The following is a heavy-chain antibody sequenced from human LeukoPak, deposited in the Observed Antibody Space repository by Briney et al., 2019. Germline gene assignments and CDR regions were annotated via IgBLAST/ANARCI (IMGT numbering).Heavy chain of an antibody. Sequence: PGGSLRLSCAASGFTFSNYAIHWVRQAPGKGLEWVAFIRYDGSNKYYVDSVKGRFSISRDNSKSTLYLQMNSLRGEDTAVFYCAKDRRRGYSYGFLSDSFDSWGQGTLVSVSS. CDR1: GFTFSNYA. D-gene: IGHD5-18*01. CDR3: AKDRRRGYSYGFLSDSFDS. CDR2: IRYDGSNK. J-gene: IGHJ4*02. V-gene: IGHV3-30*02.